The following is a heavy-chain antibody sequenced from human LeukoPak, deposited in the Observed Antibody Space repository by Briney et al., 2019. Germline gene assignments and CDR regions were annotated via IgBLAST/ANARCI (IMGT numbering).Heavy chain of an antibody. D-gene: IGHD3-22*01. CDR2: IYYSGST. Sequence: PSETLSLTCTVSGGSISSGDCYWSWIRQPSGKGLEWIGYIYYSGSTNYNPSLKSRVTMSVDTSKNQFSLKLSSVTAADTAVYYCASYGSGYYFDYWGQGTLVTVSS. V-gene: IGHV4-61*08. CDR1: GGSISSGDCY. CDR3: ASYGSGYYFDY. J-gene: IGHJ4*02.